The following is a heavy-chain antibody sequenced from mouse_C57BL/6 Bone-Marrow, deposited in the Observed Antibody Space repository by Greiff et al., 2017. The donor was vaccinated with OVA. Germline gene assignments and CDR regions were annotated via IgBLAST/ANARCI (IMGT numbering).Heavy chain of an antibody. CDR1: GYTFTDYE. J-gene: IGHJ2*01. D-gene: IGHD2-2*01. CDR2: IDPETGGT. V-gene: IGHV1-15*01. CDR3: TTMVTTEDY. Sequence: QVQLQQSGAELVRPGASVTLSCKASGYTFTDYEMHWVKQTPVHGLEWIGAIDPETGGTAYNQKFKGKAILTADKSSSTAYMELRSLTSEDSAVYYCTTMVTTEDYWGQGTTLTVSS.